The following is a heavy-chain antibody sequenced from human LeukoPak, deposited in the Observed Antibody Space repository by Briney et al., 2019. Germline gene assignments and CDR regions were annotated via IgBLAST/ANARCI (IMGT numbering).Heavy chain of an antibody. CDR3: ARGATLQDAFDI. D-gene: IGHD2/OR15-2a*01. J-gene: IGHJ3*02. CDR1: GGSISGGGFY. CDR2: IYDNGST. V-gene: IGHV4-31*03. Sequence: PSQTLSLTCIVSGGSISGGGFYWSWLRLHPGKGLVWLAYIYDNGSTYYNPSLKSRLIISIATTKTHFSLQLSSVTAADTALYFCARGATLQDAFDIWGQGTLVTVSS.